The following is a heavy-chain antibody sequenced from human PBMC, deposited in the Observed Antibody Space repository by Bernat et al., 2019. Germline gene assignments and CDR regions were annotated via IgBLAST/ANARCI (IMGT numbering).Heavy chain of an antibody. D-gene: IGHD6-13*01. CDR2: IYQSSSP. J-gene: IGHJ2*01. Sequence: QVQLQESGSPPVKPSETLSLTCAVSGFSISSDTWWSWVRQPPGKGLEWIGQIYQSSSPSYNPSLKSRVTMSVDKSTNQFSLKLTSVTAADTAVYYCVRHGTWYFDLWGRDTLVTVS. CDR1: GFSISSDTW. CDR3: VRHGTWYFDL. V-gene: IGHV4-4*02.